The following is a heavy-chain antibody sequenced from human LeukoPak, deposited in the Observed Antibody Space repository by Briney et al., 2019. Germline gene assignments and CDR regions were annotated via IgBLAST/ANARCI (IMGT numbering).Heavy chain of an antibody. V-gene: IGHV4-34*01. J-gene: IGHJ4*02. CDR2: INHSGST. Sequence: SETLSLTCAVYGGSFSGYYWSWIRQPPGEGLEWIGEINHSGSTNYNPSLKSRVTISVDTSKNQFSLKLSSVTAADTAVYYCARAPVSSGGYSYGYSDYWGQGTLVTVSS. D-gene: IGHD5-18*01. CDR3: ARAPVSSGGYSYGYSDY. CDR1: GGSFSGYY.